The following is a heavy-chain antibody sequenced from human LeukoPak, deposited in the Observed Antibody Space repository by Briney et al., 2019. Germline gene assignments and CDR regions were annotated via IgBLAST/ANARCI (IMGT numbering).Heavy chain of an antibody. CDR2: ISAYNGNT. Sequence: GASVKVSCKASGYTFTSYGISWVRQAPGQGLEWMGWISAYNGNTNYAQKFQGRVTMTTDTSTSTAYMELRSLRSDDTAVYYCAREGYYDSSGYRGVYYYYGMDVRGQGTTVTVSS. CDR3: AREGYYDSSGYRGVYYYYGMDV. J-gene: IGHJ6*02. V-gene: IGHV1-18*01. CDR1: GYTFTSYG. D-gene: IGHD3-22*01.